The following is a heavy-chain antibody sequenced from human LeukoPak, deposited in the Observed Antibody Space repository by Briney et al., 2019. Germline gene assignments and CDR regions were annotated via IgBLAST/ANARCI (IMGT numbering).Heavy chain of an antibody. D-gene: IGHD1-26*01. CDR3: ARDDEWELPFDY. J-gene: IGHJ4*02. CDR1: GYTFTGYY. Sequence: ASVKFSCKASGYTFTGYYMHWVRQAPGQGLEWMGRINPNSGGTNYAQKFQGRVTMTRDTSISTAYMELSRLRSDDTAVYYCARDDEWELPFDYWGQGTLVTVSS. V-gene: IGHV1-2*06. CDR2: INPNSGGT.